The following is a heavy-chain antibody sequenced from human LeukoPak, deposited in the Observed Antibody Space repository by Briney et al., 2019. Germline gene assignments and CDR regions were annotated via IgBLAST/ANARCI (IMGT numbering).Heavy chain of an antibody. V-gene: IGHV3-49*04. D-gene: IGHD5-18*01. CDR1: GFTCGDYA. J-gene: IGHJ4*02. Sequence: GGSLRLSCTASGFTCGDYAMSWVRQAPGKGLQWVSFIRTKAYGGTTEYAASVKGRFTISRDDSISLAYLQMSSLKTEDTAVYYCTRVDTTMIQYYLDYWGQGTLVTVSS. CDR2: IRTKAYGGTT. CDR3: TRVDTTMIQYYLDY.